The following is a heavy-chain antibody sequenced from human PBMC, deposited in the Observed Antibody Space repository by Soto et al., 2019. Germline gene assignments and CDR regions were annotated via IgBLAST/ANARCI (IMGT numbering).Heavy chain of an antibody. D-gene: IGHD3-22*01. CDR2: ISYDGSNK. CDR1: GFTFSSYA. J-gene: IGHJ6*02. CDR3: ARDRRDSSGYYLPMDV. Sequence: QVQLVESGGGVVQPGRSLRLSCAASGFTFSSYAMHWVRQAPGKGLEWVAVISYDGSNKYYADSVKGRFTISRDNSKNTLYLQMNSLRAEDTAVYYCARDRRDSSGYYLPMDVGGQGTTVTVSS. V-gene: IGHV3-30-3*01.